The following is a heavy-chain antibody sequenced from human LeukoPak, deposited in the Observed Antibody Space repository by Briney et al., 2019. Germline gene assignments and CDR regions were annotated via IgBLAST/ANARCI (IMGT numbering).Heavy chain of an antibody. CDR2: IWYDGKNE. CDR3: ARETPPRHYYDSSGYYSY. J-gene: IGHJ4*02. CDR1: GFTFSSYG. V-gene: IGHV3-33*01. D-gene: IGHD3-22*01. Sequence: PGGSLRLSCAASGFTFSSYGMHWVRQAPGKGLEWVADIWYDGKNEHFADSVKGRFTISRDNSKNTLYLQMNSLRAEDTAVYYCARETPPRHYYDSSGYYSYWGQGTPVTVSS.